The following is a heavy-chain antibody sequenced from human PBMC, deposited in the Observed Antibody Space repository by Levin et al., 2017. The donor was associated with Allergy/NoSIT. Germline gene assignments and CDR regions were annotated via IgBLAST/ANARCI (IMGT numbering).Heavy chain of an antibody. CDR2: ISSSSSYI. V-gene: IGHV3-21*01. J-gene: IGHJ4*02. CDR3: ARQVDPPYSSSWYRWENDYDSSGSDY. D-gene: IGHD6-13*01. Sequence: GGSLRLSCAASGFTFSSYSMNWVRQAPGKGLEWVSSISSSSSYIYYADSVKGRFTISRDNAKNSLYLQMNSLRAEDTAVYYCARQVDPPYSSSWYRWENDYDSSGSDYWGQGTLVTVSS. CDR1: GFTFSSYS.